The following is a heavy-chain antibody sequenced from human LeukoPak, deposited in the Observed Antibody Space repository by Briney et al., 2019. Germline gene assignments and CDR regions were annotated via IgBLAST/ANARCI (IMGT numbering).Heavy chain of an antibody. V-gene: IGHV3-48*03. D-gene: IGHD3-10*01. J-gene: IGHJ4*02. Sequence: GGSLRLSCAASGFTFSSYEMNWVRQAPGKGLEWVSYISSSGSTIYYADSVKGRFTISRDNAKNSLYLQMNSLRAEDPAVYYRARDRGTYGSGSDFDYWGQGTLVTVSS. CDR1: GFTFSSYE. CDR2: ISSSGSTI. CDR3: ARDRGTYGSGSDFDY.